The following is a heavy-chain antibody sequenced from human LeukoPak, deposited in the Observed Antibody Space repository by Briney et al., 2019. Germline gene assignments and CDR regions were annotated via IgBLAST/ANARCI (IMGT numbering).Heavy chain of an antibody. Sequence: SETLSLTCTVSNGSVSNYFWSWIRQPPGKGLEWIGYVHHSGTANYNPSLMSRVNISIDTSEHRLSLKLSSVTAADTALYYCASLGGYYESSSYSQLDAFDIWGQGTMVTVSS. J-gene: IGHJ3*02. V-gene: IGHV4-59*02. CDR3: ASLGGYYESSSYSQLDAFDI. CDR2: VHHSGTA. D-gene: IGHD3-22*01. CDR1: NGSVSNYF.